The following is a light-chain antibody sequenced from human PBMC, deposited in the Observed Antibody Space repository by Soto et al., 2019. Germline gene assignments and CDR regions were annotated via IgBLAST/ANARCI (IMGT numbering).Light chain of an antibody. CDR3: SSYAATNKVT. CDR2: DVS. V-gene: IGLV2-8*01. Sequence: QSALTQPPSASGSPGQSVTISCTGTSSDVGVYNSVSWYQHHPAKAPKLIIYDVSKRPSGVPDRFSGSKSGNTASLTVSGLQAEDEADYYCSSYAATNKVTFGGGTKLTVL. CDR1: SSDVGVYNS. J-gene: IGLJ2*01.